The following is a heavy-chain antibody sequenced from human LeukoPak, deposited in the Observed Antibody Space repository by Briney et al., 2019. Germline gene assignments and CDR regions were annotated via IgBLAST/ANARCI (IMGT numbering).Heavy chain of an antibody. CDR2: MNPNSGNT. D-gene: IGHD3-16*02. CDR1: GYTFTSYD. J-gene: IGHJ4*02. Sequence: GASVKVSCNASGYTFTSYDINWVRQATGQGLEWMGWMNPNSGNTGYAQKFQGGVTMTRNTSISTAYMELSSLRSEDTAVYYCARGRGSYRPIDYWGQGTLVTVSS. CDR3: ARGRGSYRPIDY. V-gene: IGHV1-8*01.